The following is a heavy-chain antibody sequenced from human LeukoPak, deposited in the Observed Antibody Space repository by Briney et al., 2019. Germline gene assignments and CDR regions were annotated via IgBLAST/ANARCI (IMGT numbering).Heavy chain of an antibody. CDR2: ISYDGSNK. D-gene: IGHD3-3*01. CDR1: GFTFSSYG. J-gene: IGHJ4*02. Sequence: GGSLRLSCAASGFTFSSYGMPWVRQAPGKGLEWVAVISYDGSNKYYADSVKGRFTISRDNSKNTLYLQMNSLRAEDTAVYYCAKDLRFLEWLLFSWGQGTLVTVSS. CDR3: AKDLRFLEWLLFS. V-gene: IGHV3-30*18.